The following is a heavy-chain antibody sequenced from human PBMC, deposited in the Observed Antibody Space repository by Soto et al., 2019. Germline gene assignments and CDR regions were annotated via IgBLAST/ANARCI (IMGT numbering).Heavy chain of an antibody. CDR1: GFTFSGSA. Sequence: PGGSVRLSCVASGFTFSGSAMHWVRQASGKGLEWVGRIRSKANSYATAYAASVKGRFTISRDDSKNTAYLQMNSLKTEDTAVYYCTRVGDSRIYYYYYGMDVWGQGTTVTVSS. CDR2: IRSKANSYAT. D-gene: IGHD3-22*01. V-gene: IGHV3-73*01. J-gene: IGHJ6*02. CDR3: TRVGDSRIYYYYYGMDV.